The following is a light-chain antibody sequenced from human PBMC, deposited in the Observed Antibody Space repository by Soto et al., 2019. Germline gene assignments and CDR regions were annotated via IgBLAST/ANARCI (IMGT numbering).Light chain of an antibody. J-gene: IGKJ1*01. CDR3: QHYNTYPWT. CDR2: KAS. CDR1: QSISNW. Sequence: DVQMTQSPSTLSASVGDRVTITCRASQSISNWLAWYQQKPGQAPKLLISKASTLETGVPSRFSGSGSGTEFTLTINSLQPDDFATYYCQHYNTYPWTFGRGTKVDLK. V-gene: IGKV1-5*03.